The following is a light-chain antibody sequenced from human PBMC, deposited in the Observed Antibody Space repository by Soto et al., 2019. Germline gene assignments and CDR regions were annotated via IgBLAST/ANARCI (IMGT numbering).Light chain of an antibody. Sequence: EIVMTQSPAALSVSPGERATLSCRASQRVSSNLAWYQQKPGQAPRLLIYGASTRATGIPARFSGSGSGTEFTLTISILQSADFALYYCHQYNKWPPLTFGGGTKVEIK. CDR1: QRVSSN. CDR3: HQYNKWPPLT. V-gene: IGKV3-15*01. CDR2: GAS. J-gene: IGKJ4*01.